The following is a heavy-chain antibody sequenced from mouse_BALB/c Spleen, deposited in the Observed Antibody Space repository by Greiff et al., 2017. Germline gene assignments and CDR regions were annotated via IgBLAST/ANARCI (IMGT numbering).Heavy chain of an antibody. J-gene: IGHJ4*01. CDR3: TRWGGYYAMDY. V-gene: IGHV1S127*01. CDR2: IDPSDSYT. Sequence: QVQLQQSGPELVKPGASVRISCKASGYTFTSYYIHWVKQRPGQGLEWIGVIDPSDSYTSYNQKFKGKATLTVDTSSSTAYMQLSSLTSEDSAVYYCTRWGGYYAMDYWGQGTSVTVSS. CDR1: GYTFTSYY.